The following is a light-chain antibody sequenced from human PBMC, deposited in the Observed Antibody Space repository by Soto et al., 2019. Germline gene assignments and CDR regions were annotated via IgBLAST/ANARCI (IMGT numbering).Light chain of an antibody. J-gene: IGKJ1*01. Sequence: EIVLTQSPGTLSLSPGERATLSCRASQSVSSSYLAWYQQKPGKDPRLLIYGASNRATGIPDRFSGSRYGTDFTLTISRLEPEDFAVYYCQQYGSSPQWTFGQGTKV. CDR1: QSVSSSY. V-gene: IGKV3-20*01. CDR3: QQYGSSPQWT. CDR2: GAS.